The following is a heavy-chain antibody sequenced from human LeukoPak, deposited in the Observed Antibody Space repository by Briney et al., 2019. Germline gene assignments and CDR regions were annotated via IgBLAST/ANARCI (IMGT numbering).Heavy chain of an antibody. CDR1: GFSISNYG. CDR3: ARAFYGDLDY. Sequence: GGSLRLSCAGSGFSISNYGMNWVRQAPGKGLEWVSYISSGGSTVYYADSVKGRFTISRDNAKNSLYLQMSSLRAEDTAVYYCARAFYGDLDYWGQGTLVTVSS. CDR2: ISSGGSTV. D-gene: IGHD4-17*01. V-gene: IGHV3-48*04. J-gene: IGHJ4*02.